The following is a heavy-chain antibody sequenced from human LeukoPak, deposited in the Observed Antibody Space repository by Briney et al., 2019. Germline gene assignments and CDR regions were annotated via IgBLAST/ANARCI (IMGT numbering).Heavy chain of an antibody. V-gene: IGHV1-2*04. CDR3: ARAQLSRYFDRGGMDV. J-gene: IGHJ6*02. Sequence: ASVKVSCKASGGTFSSYAISRVRQAPGQGLEWMGWINPSSGGIYSAQKFQGWVTMTRDTSIKTAYMELSRLKPDDTAVYYCARAQLSRYFDRGGMDVWGQGTTVTVSS. CDR2: INPSSGGI. D-gene: IGHD3-9*01. CDR1: GGTFSSYA.